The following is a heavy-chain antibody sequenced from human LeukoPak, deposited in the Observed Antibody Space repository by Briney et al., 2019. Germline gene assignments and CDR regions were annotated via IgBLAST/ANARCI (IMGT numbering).Heavy chain of an antibody. D-gene: IGHD3-10*01. CDR1: GFTFSSYG. CDR2: IWYDGSNK. J-gene: IGHJ6*02. CDR3: ARDGVDHYGSGARGNSYYGMDV. V-gene: IGHV3-33*01. Sequence: GGSLRLSCAASGFTFSSYGMHWVRQAPGKGLEWVAVIWYDGSNKYYADSVKGRFTISRDNSKNTLYVQMNSLRAEDTAVYYCARDGVDHYGSGARGNSYYGMDVWGQGTTVTVSS.